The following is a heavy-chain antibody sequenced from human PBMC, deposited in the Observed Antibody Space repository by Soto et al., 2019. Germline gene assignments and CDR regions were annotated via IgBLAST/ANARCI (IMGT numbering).Heavy chain of an antibody. J-gene: IGHJ3*02. V-gene: IGHV3-30-3*01. CDR3: ARGAYGSGSYYNSGSAFDI. CDR1: GFTFSSYA. D-gene: IGHD3-10*01. Sequence: GGSLRLSCAASGFTFSSYAMHWVRQAPGKGLEWVAVISYDGSNKYYADSVKGRFTISRDNSKNTLYLQMNSLRAEDTAVYYCARGAYGSGSYYNSGSAFDIWGQGTMVTVSS. CDR2: ISYDGSNK.